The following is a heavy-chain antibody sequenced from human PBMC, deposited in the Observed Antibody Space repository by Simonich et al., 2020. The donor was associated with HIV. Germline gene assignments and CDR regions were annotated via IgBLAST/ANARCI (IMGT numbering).Heavy chain of an antibody. CDR1: GGSFSGYY. CDR2: INHSGST. CDR3: ARGFYQRLYYFDY. J-gene: IGHJ4*02. Sequence: QVQLQQWGAGLLKPSETLSLTCAVYGGSFSGYYWSLIRQPPGKGLEWIGEINHSGSTNYNPSLKRRVTISVDTSKNQFSLKLSSVTAADTAVYYCARGFYQRLYYFDYWGQGTLVTVSS. D-gene: IGHD2-2*01. V-gene: IGHV4-34*01.